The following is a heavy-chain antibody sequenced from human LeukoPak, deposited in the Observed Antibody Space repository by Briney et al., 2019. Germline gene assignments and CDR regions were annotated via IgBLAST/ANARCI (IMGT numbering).Heavy chain of an antibody. D-gene: IGHD2-2*01. CDR2: IYYSGST. J-gene: IGHJ4*02. V-gene: IGHV4-31*03. CDR3: ARGEYCSSTSCPLDY. Sequence: SETLSLTCTVSGGSISSGGYYWSWIRQHPGKGLEWIGYIYYSGSTYYNPSLKSRVTISVDRSKNQFSLKLSSVTAADTAVYYCARGEYCSSTSCPLDYWGQGTLVTVSS. CDR1: GGSISSGGYY.